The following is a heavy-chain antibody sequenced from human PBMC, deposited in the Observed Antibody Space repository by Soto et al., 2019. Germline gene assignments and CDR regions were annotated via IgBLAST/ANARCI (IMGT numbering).Heavy chain of an antibody. J-gene: IGHJ6*02. D-gene: IGHD3-22*01. CDR1: GGSFSNYG. CDR3: ARGDATKIIVTTYYGLDV. CDR2: IIPVFGTP. Sequence: SEKVSCKASGGSFSNYGISWVRQAPGQGLESMGGIIPVFGTPHYAQKFQDRVTITADESTSTVYMEVSSLTSEDTAVYYCARGDATKIIVTTYYGLDVWGQGTTVTVSS. V-gene: IGHV1-69*13.